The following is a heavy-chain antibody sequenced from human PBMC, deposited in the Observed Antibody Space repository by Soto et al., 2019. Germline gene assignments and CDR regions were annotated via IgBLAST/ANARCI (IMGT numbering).Heavy chain of an antibody. CDR1: GGSFSGYY. V-gene: IGHV4-34*01. CDR2: INHRGST. Sequence: SETLSLTCAVYGGSFSGYYWSWIRQPPGKGLEWIGEINHRGSTNYNPSLKSRVTISVDTSKNQFSLKLSSVTAADTAVYYCARYMGGMDVWGQGTTVTVSS. CDR3: ARYMGGMDV. D-gene: IGHD3-10*01. J-gene: IGHJ6*02.